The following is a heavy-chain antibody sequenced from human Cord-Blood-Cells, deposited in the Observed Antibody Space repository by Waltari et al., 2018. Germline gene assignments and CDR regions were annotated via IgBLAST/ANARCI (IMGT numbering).Heavy chain of an antibody. D-gene: IGHD4-17*01. CDR2: INPNRGGT. CDR1: GYTFTGYY. J-gene: IGHJ6*02. CDR3: ARVKIYGLYGMDV. Sequence: VQLVQSGAEVKKPGASVKVSCKASGYTFTGYYMHWVRQAPGQGLEWMGRINPNRGGTNYAQKFQGRVTMTRDTSISTAYMELSRLRSDDTAVYYCARVKIYGLYGMDVWGQGTTVTVSS. V-gene: IGHV1-2*06.